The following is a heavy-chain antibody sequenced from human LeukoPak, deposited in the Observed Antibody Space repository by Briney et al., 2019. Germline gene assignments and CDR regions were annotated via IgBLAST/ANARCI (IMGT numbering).Heavy chain of an antibody. Sequence: SETLSLTCTVSGGSISSYYWSWIRQPPGKGLEWIGYIYYSGSTNYNPSLKSRVTISVDTSKNQFSLKLSSVTAADTAVYYCARYQNIGAFDIWGQGTMVTVSS. V-gene: IGHV4-59*01. CDR2: IYYSGST. CDR1: GGSISSYY. D-gene: IGHD2-2*01. J-gene: IGHJ3*02. CDR3: ARYQNIGAFDI.